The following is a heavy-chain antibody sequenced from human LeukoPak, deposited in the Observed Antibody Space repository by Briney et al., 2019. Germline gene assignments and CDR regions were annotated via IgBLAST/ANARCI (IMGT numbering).Heavy chain of an antibody. CDR3: AKALAAAGTGNYFDY. Sequence: GGSLRLSCAASGFTFSTYAMTGVRQAPGKGLEWVSAISGSGGSTYYADSVKGRFTISRDNSKNTLYLQMNSLRAEDTAVYYCAKALAAAGTGNYFDYWGQGTLVTVSS. V-gene: IGHV3-23*01. CDR2: ISGSGGST. J-gene: IGHJ4*02. CDR1: GFTFSTYA. D-gene: IGHD6-13*01.